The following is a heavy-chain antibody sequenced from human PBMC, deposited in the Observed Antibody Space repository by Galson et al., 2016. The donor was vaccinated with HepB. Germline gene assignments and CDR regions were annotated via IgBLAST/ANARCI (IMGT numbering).Heavy chain of an antibody. Sequence: SLRLSCAASGITFNTYNMVWVRQAPGKGLEWVSYISTSSSPISYRDSVKGRFTISRDNTKNSLYLQLNSLRAEDTAVYYCARIIKTGTTSHFDYWGQGTVVTVSS. CDR2: ISTSSSPI. D-gene: IGHD1-7*01. CDR1: GITFNTYN. CDR3: ARIIKTGTTSHFDY. J-gene: IGHJ4*02. V-gene: IGHV3-21*01.